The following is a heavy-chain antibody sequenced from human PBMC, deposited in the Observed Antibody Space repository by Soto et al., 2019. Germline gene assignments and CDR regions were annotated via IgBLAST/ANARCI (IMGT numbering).Heavy chain of an antibody. J-gene: IGHJ5*02. CDR3: ARIKRITIFGVARRFDP. Sequence: PSETLSLTCTVSGGSVSSGSYYWSWIRQPPGKGLEWIGYIYYSGSTNYNPSLKSRVTISVDTSKNQFSLKLSSVTAADTAVYYCARIKRITIFGVARRFDPWGQGTLVTVSS. CDR2: IYYSGST. D-gene: IGHD3-3*01. CDR1: GGSVSSGSYY. V-gene: IGHV4-61*01.